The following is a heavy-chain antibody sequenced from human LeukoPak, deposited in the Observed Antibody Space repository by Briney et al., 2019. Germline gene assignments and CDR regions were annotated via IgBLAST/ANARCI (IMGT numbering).Heavy chain of an antibody. Sequence: GGSLRLSCAASGFTFSSYSMNWVRQAPGKGLEWVSSISSSSSYIYYADSVKGRFTISRDNAKNSLYLQMNSLRAEDTAVYYCARDGGKSRFLEWSHENFDYWGQGTLVTVSS. V-gene: IGHV3-21*01. D-gene: IGHD3-3*01. J-gene: IGHJ4*02. CDR1: GFTFSSYS. CDR2: ISSSSSYI. CDR3: ARDGGKSRFLEWSHENFDY.